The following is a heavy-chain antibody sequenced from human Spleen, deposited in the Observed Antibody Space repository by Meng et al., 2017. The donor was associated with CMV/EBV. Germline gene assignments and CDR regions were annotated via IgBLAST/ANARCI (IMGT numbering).Heavy chain of an antibody. V-gene: IGHV1-69*05. D-gene: IGHD6-13*01. J-gene: IGHJ2*01. CDR1: IFRSFA. CDR2: IIPDFGTT. CDR3: ARVVQPYSSSLYDWYFDL. Sequence: IFRSFAISWVRQAAGQGLEWVGAIIPDFGTTNYAQEFQGRVTIITDESTSTAYMQLSSLRSEDTAIYYCARVVQPYSSSLYDWYFDLWGRGSLVTVSS.